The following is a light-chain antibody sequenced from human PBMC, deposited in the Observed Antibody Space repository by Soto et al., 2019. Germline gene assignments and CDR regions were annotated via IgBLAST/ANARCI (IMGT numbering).Light chain of an antibody. CDR2: GNS. Sequence: QSVLTQPPSVSGAPGQRVTVSCTGSSSNIGAGYGVNWYQQLPGTAPKLLIYGNSNRPSGVPDRFSGSKSGTSASLAITGLQAEDEADYYCQSYDSSLSGSGVFGGGTKVTVL. CDR1: SSNIGAGYG. CDR3: QSYDSSLSGSGV. J-gene: IGLJ3*02. V-gene: IGLV1-40*01.